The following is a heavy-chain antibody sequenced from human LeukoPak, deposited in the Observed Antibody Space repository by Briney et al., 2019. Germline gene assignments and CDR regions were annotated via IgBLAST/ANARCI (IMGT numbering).Heavy chain of an antibody. Sequence: GGSLRLSCAASGFTFSNAWMSWVRQAPGKGLEWVGRIKSKTDGGTTDYAAPVKGRFTISSDDSKNTLYLQMNSLKTEDTAVYYCTTGVGMIVVVTIDYWGQGTLVTVSS. D-gene: IGHD3-22*01. CDR2: IKSKTDGGTT. J-gene: IGHJ4*02. CDR1: GFTFSNAW. CDR3: TTGVGMIVVVTIDY. V-gene: IGHV3-15*01.